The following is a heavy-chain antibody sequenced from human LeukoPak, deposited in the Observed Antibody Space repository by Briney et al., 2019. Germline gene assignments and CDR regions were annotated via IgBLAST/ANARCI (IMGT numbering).Heavy chain of an antibody. CDR1: GYTFTGYY. V-gene: IGHV1-2*02. J-gene: IGHJ4*02. D-gene: IGHD5-12*01. CDR2: INPNSGGT. Sequence: GASVKVSCKASGYTFTGYYMHWVRQAPGQGLEWMGWINPNSGGTNYAQKFQGRVTMTRDTSISTAYMELSRLRSDDTAVYYCARDSGGYELYFDYWGQGTLVTVSS. CDR3: ARDSGGYELYFDY.